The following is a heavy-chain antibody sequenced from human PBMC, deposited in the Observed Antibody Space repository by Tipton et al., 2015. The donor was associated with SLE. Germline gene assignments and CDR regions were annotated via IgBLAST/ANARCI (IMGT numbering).Heavy chain of an antibody. Sequence: TLSLTCSVSGGSIISYYWSWIRQSPGKGLEWIGHIYYSGSTNYNPSLKSRVTISVDASKNQFSLNLISVTVADTAVYYCARDRGAAPDYWGQGTLVTVSS. CDR1: GGSIISYY. CDR2: IYYSGST. CDR3: ARDRGAAPDY. J-gene: IGHJ4*02. D-gene: IGHD6-6*01. V-gene: IGHV4-59*01.